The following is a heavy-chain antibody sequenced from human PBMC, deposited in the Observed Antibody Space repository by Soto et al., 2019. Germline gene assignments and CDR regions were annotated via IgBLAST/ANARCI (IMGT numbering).Heavy chain of an antibody. D-gene: IGHD2-2*01. CDR2: MNPNSGNT. CDR1: GYTFTSYD. CDR3: ARDLPTTTIFFQY. Sequence: ASVKVSCKASGYTFTSYDINWVRQATGQGLEWMGWMNPNSGNTGYAQKFQGRVTMTTDTSTNTGYMELRSLRSDDTAVYYCARDLPTTTIFFQYWGQATLVTVS. V-gene: IGHV1-8*01. J-gene: IGHJ4*02.